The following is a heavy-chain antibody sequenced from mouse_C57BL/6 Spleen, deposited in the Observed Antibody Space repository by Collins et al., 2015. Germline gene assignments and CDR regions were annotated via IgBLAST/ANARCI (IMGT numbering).Heavy chain of an antibody. V-gene: IGHV9-2-1*01. Sequence: QIQLVQSGPELKKPGETVKISCKASGYTFTDYSMHWVKQAPGKGLKWMGWINTETGEPTYADDFKGRFAFSLETSASTAYLQINNLKNEDTATYFCAGSRGRGFAYWGQGTLVTVSA. D-gene: IGHD3-3*01. CDR1: GYTFTDYS. CDR3: AGSRGRGFAY. J-gene: IGHJ3*01. CDR2: INTETGEP.